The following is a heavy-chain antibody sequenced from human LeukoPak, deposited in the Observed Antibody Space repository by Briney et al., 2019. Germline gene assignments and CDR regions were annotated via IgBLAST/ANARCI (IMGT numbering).Heavy chain of an antibody. CDR3: AKGRYYGPGTPRWFDP. CDR1: GITFSSYG. V-gene: IGHV3-23*01. CDR2: ISGSGGST. D-gene: IGHD3-10*01. J-gene: IGHJ5*02. Sequence: AGGSLRLSCAASGITFSSYGMSWVRQAPGKGLEWVSAISGSGGSTYYADSVKGRFTISRDNSKNTLYLQMNSLRAEDTAVYYCAKGRYYGPGTPRWFDPWGQGTLVTVSS.